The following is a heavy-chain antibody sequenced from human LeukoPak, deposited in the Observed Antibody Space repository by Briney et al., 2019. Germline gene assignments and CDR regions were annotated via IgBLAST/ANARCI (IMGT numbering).Heavy chain of an antibody. J-gene: IGHJ2*01. CDR2: IYYTGST. V-gene: IGHV4-59*11. CDR1: GAPLRSHY. D-gene: IGHD2-15*01. CDR3: ARGYCSGGSCYYFDL. Sequence: SETLSLTCSVSGAPLRSHYWNWIRQPPGKGLEWSGFIYYTGSTNYNPSLKSRVTISLDTSKNQFSLRLNSVTAADTAVYYCARGYCSGGSCYYFDLWGRGTLVTVSS.